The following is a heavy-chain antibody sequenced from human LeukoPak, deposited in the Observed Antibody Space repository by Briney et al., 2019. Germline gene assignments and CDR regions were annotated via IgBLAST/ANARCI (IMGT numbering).Heavy chain of an antibody. V-gene: IGHV3-21*01. D-gene: IGHD3-16*01. J-gene: IGHJ3*02. Sequence: PGGSLRLSCAASGFTFSSYSMNWVRQAPGKGLEWVSSISSSSYIYYADSVKGRFTISRDNAKNSLYLQMNSLRAEDTAVYFCARLSSWVFEIWGQGTMVTVSS. CDR2: ISSSSYI. CDR1: GFTFSSYS. CDR3: ARLSSWVFEI.